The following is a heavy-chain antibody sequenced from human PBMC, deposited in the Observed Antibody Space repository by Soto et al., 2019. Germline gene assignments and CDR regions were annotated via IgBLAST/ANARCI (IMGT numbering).Heavy chain of an antibody. V-gene: IGHV3-23*01. J-gene: IGHJ4*02. CDR3: AKDVMGYDSSGYYQRNDY. CDR2: ISGSGGST. Sequence: EVQLLESGGGLVQPGGSLRLSCAASGFTFSSYAMSWVRQAPGKGLEWVSAISGSGGSTYYADSVKGRFTISRDNSKNTLYLLMNSLRAEDTAVYYCAKDVMGYDSSGYYQRNDYWGQGTLVTVSS. CDR1: GFTFSSYA. D-gene: IGHD3-22*01.